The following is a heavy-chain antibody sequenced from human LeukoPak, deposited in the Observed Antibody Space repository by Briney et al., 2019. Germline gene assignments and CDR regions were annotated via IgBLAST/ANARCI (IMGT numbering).Heavy chain of an antibody. CDR3: ARGTSEQWLGGDY. Sequence: GGSLRLSCAASGFSLSNYAMNWVRQAPGKGLEWVSYISSGSSSIYYADSVKGRFTISRDNAKNSLYLQMNSLGDEDTAVYYCARGTSEQWLGGDYWGQGVLVTVSS. D-gene: IGHD6-19*01. CDR2: ISSGSSSI. J-gene: IGHJ4*02. CDR1: GFSLSNYA. V-gene: IGHV3-48*02.